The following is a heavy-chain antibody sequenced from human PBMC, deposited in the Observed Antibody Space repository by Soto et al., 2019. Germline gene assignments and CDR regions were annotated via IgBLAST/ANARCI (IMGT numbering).Heavy chain of an antibody. D-gene: IGHD4-4*01. CDR3: ARKPSLDYIRWGLDP. CDR1: GYPFSDNQ. Sequence: QVQLVQSGSEVKKPGASVKVSCKASGYPFSDNQIHWLRRAPGQGLEWMGRINPKSDDTNYAQKFQGRVTMTRDTSIDTAYLELTGLPSDDTATYYCARKPSLDYIRWGLDPWGQGTLVTVSS. CDR2: INPKSDDT. J-gene: IGHJ5*02. V-gene: IGHV1-2*02.